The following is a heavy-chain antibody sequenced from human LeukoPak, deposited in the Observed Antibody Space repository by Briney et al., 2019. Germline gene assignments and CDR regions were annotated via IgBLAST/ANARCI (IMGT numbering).Heavy chain of an antibody. CDR2: IYNGVNT. D-gene: IGHD1-26*01. V-gene: IGHV4-61*01. CDR1: GASVSSASY. Sequence: SETLSLTCTVSGASVSSASYWSWIRQPPGKGVEWIAHIYNGVNTNYNPSLKSRVTISVDTSKNQFSLRLNSVTAAGTAVYYCARSRAFNSGAFDPWGQGSLVTVSS. J-gene: IGHJ5*02. CDR3: ARSRAFNSGAFDP.